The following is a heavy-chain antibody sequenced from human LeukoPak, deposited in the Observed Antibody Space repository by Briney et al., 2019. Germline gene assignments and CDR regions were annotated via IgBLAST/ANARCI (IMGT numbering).Heavy chain of an antibody. D-gene: IGHD6-13*01. CDR1: GFTFSSYA. V-gene: IGHV3-30-3*01. CDR2: ISYDGSNK. Sequence: GGSLRLSCVASGFTFSSYAMHWVRQAPGRGLEWVAVISYDGSNKYYADSVKGRFTISRDNSKNTLYLQMNSLRAEDTAVYYCARDLSSSSWSLRYWGQGTLVTVSS. CDR3: ARDLSSSSWSLRY. J-gene: IGHJ4*02.